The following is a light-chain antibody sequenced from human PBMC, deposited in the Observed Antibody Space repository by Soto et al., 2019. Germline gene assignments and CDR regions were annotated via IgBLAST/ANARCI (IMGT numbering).Light chain of an antibody. CDR3: PQFRSNPPP. CDR2: DAS. V-gene: IGKV3-20*01. Sequence: IWISKSPGSVVLGKGEGATLSRRASQTVRNNYLAWYQQKPGQAPRLLIYDASSRATGIPDRFSGVWSGTAFTLTIRRLQHADCAVYSCPQFRSNPPPFAGGTKVDIK. J-gene: IGKJ4*01. CDR1: QTVRNNY.